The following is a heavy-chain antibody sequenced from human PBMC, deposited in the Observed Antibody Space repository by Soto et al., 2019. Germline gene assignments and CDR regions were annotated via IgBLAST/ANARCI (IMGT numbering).Heavy chain of an antibody. D-gene: IGHD2-15*01. Sequence: GASVKVSCKASGGTFSSYAISWVRQAPGQGLEWMGGIIPVFGTANYAQKFQGRVTITADESTSTAYMELSSLRSEDTAVYYCARSSCSGGSCYSSYYYGMDVWGQGXTVTVYS. CDR3: ARSSCSGGSCYSSYYYGMDV. CDR1: GGTFSSYA. CDR2: IIPVFGTA. V-gene: IGHV1-69*13. J-gene: IGHJ6*02.